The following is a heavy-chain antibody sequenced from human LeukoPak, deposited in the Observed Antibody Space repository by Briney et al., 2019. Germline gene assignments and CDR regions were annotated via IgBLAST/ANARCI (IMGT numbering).Heavy chain of an antibody. J-gene: IGHJ6*03. V-gene: IGHV3-30*04. CDR2: VSHDGIGT. Sequence: GGSLRLSCAASGFTFSVSPMHWVRQAPGKGLEWVAGVSHDGIGTYYADSVKGRFTISRDNSKNTLYLQMNSLRAEDTAVYYCAKAGDYYGSSPGYMDVWGKGTTVTISS. D-gene: IGHD3-10*01. CDR3: AKAGDYYGSSPGYMDV. CDR1: GFTFSVSP.